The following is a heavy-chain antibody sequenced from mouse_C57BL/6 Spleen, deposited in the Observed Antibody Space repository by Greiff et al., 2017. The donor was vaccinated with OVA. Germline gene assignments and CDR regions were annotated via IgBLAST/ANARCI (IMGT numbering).Heavy chain of an antibody. CDR1: GYTFTDYE. D-gene: IGHD1-2*01. CDR2: IDPETGGT. CDR3: TRGYLDY. V-gene: IGHV1-15*01. Sequence: QVHVKQSGAELVRPGASVTLSCKASGYTFTDYEMHWVKQTPVHGLEWIGAIDPETGGTAYNQKFKGKAILTADKSSSTAYMELRSLTSEDSAVYYCTRGYLDYWGQGTSVTVSS. J-gene: IGHJ4*01.